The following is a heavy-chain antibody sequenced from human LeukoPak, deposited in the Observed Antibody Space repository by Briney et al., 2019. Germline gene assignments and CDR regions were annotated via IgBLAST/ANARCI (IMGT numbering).Heavy chain of an antibody. D-gene: IGHD3-9*01. CDR1: GFTFTNYA. Sequence: GGSLRLSCSASGFTFTNYAMAWVRQAPGKGLEWVSTISGTGGSAQYADSVKGRFTFSRDNSKDTLYLQMNGLRAEDTAVYYCAKDQGGRYCDILAGYYPENFFDYWGQGTLVTVSS. J-gene: IGHJ4*02. CDR3: AKDQGGRYCDILAGYYPENFFDY. CDR2: ISGTGGSA. V-gene: IGHV3-23*01.